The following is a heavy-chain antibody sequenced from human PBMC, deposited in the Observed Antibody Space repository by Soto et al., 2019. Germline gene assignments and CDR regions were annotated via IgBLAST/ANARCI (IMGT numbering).Heavy chain of an antibody. CDR3: ASGNYHNSGSLDY. CDR2: IWYDGSRK. J-gene: IGHJ4*01. D-gene: IGHD3-10*01. V-gene: IGHV3-33*01. Sequence: QVQLVESGGGVVQAGRSLRLSCVASEFTFSSYGMHWVRQAPSKGLEWVAVIWYDGSRKYFTDSVRGRFTISRDNSKNTLYLQMDSLRDEDTAVYYCASGNYHNSGSLDYWGHGTLVTVSS. CDR1: EFTFSSYG.